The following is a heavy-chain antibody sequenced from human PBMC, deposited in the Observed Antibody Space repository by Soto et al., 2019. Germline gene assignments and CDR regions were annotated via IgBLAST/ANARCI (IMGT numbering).Heavy chain of an antibody. Sequence: QVHLVQSGAEVKKPGALVKVSCQGSGYAFTTYGITWVRQAPGQGLERMGWISAHNGNTNYAQKLQGRVTVTRDTSPSTAYMELRSLRYDDTPVYYCARGRYGDYWGQGALVTVSS. J-gene: IGHJ4*02. CDR3: ARGRYGDY. CDR1: GYAFTTYG. D-gene: IGHD1-1*01. V-gene: IGHV1-18*01. CDR2: ISAHNGNT.